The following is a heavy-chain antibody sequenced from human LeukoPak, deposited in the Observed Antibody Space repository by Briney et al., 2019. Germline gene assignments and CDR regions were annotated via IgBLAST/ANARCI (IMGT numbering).Heavy chain of an antibody. Sequence: SETLSLTCTVSGGSISSSGYYWDWIRQSPGKGLEWIGSIYYSGSTYYNPSLKSRVTISVDTSKNQVSLKLSSVTAADTALYYCARYCSSTFAFDTWGQGTLVTVSS. D-gene: IGHD6-6*01. V-gene: IGHV4-39*01. CDR1: GGSISSSGYY. J-gene: IGHJ4*02. CDR3: ARYCSSTFAFDT. CDR2: IYYSGST.